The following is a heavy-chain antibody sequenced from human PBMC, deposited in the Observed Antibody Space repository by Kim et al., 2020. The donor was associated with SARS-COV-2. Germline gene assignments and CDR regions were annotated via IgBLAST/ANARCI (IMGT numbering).Heavy chain of an antibody. V-gene: IGHV4-34*01. CDR1: GGSFSGYY. CDR3: ARGRVQRGANYYYYGTDV. CDR2: INHSGST. D-gene: IGHD3-10*01. J-gene: IGHJ6*01. Sequence: SETLSLTCAVYGGSFSGYYWSWIRQPPGKGLEWIGEINHSGSTNYNPSLKSRVTISVDTYKNQSSLKLSSVTAADTAVYYCARGRVQRGANYYYYGTDV.